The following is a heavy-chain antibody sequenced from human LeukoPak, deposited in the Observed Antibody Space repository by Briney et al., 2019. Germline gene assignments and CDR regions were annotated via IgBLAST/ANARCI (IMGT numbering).Heavy chain of an antibody. CDR3: ASGNTIFGVVTNDAFDI. Sequence: PSETLSLTCTVSGGSISSGGYYWSWIRQHPGKGLEWIGYIYYSGSTSYNPSLKSRVTISVDTSKNQFSLKLSSVTAADTAVYYCASGNTIFGVVTNDAFDIWGQGTMVTVSS. CDR2: IYYSGST. V-gene: IGHV4-61*08. CDR1: GGSISSGGYY. J-gene: IGHJ3*02. D-gene: IGHD3-3*01.